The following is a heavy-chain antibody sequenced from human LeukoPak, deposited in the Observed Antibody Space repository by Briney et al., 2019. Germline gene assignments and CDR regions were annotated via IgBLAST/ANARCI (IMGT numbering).Heavy chain of an antibody. CDR1: GFTFSSYS. Sequence: PGRSQRLSCAASGFTFSSYSMNWVRQAPGKWLGWVCRIKTKSEGGTTDYAAPAKGRFTISRDDSKNALFLQMDSLKSDDTAMYYCTTEFKELGSFFYFYYMDVWGTGTTVTISS. J-gene: IGHJ6*03. CDR2: IKTKSEGGTT. D-gene: IGHD3-10*01. CDR3: TTEFKELGSFFYFYYMDV. V-gene: IGHV3-15*01.